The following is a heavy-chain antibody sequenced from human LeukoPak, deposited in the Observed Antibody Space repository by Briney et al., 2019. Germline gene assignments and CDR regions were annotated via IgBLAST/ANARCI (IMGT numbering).Heavy chain of an antibody. D-gene: IGHD3-10*02. CDR2: IYYSGST. V-gene: IGHV4-59*01. CDR3: ARGSLLSLFGESITSHDAFDI. CDR1: GGSISSYY. Sequence: PSETLSLTCTVSGGSISSYYWSWIRQPPGKGLEWIGYIYYSGSTNYNPSLKSRVTISVDTSKNQFSLKLSSVTAADTAVYYCARGSLLSLFGESITSHDAFDIWGQGTMVTVSS. J-gene: IGHJ3*02.